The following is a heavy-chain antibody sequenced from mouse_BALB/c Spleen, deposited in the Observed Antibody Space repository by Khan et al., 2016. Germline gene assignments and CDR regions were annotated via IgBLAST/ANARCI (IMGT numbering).Heavy chain of an antibody. CDR3: ATHHYDDFTMDF. CDR1: GFTFTDYY. V-gene: IGHV7-3*02. Sequence: EVELVESGGGLVQPGGSLRLSCATSGFTFTDYYISWVRQPPGKALEWLGFIRNKAYGYTTEYSASVRGRFTISRDNSQSIVYLQMNTLSTEDSATYYCATHHYDDFTMDFWGQGTSVTVSS. D-gene: IGHD1-2*01. CDR2: IRNKAYGYTT. J-gene: IGHJ4*01.